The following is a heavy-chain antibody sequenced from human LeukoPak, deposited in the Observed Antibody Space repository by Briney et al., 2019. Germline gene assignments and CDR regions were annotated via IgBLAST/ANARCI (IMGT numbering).Heavy chain of an antibody. CDR1: GGTFSSYA. CDR3: AAAPFFGVVISYYYYGMDV. J-gene: IGHJ6*02. V-gene: IGHV1-69*13. CDR2: IIPIFGTA. Sequence: SVKVSCKASGGTFSSYAISWVRQAPGQGLEWMGGIIPIFGTANYAQKFQGRVTITADESTSTAYMELSSLRSEDTAVYYCAAAPFFGVVISYYYYGMDVWGQGTTVTVSS. D-gene: IGHD3-3*01.